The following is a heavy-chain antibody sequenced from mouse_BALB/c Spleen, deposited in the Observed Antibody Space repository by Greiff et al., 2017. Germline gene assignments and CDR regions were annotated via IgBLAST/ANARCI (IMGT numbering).Heavy chain of an antibody. V-gene: IGHV1-9*01. D-gene: IGHD1-1*01. CDR2: ILPGSGST. J-gene: IGHJ2*01. Sequence: QVQLKQSGAELMKPGASVKISCKATGYTFSSYWIEWVKQRPGHGLEWIGEILPGSGSTNYNEKFKGKATFTADTSSNTAYMQLSSLTSEDSAVYYCARPIYYGSSLFDYWGQGTTLTVSS. CDR1: GYTFSSYW. CDR3: ARPIYYGSSLFDY.